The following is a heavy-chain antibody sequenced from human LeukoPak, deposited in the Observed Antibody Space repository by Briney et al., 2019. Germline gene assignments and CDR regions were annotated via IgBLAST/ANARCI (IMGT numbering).Heavy chain of an antibody. Sequence: SQTLSLTCTVSGGSISSGGYYWSWIRQPPGKGLEWIGEINHSGSTNYNPSLKSRVTISVDTSKNQFSLKLSSVTAADTAVYYCARGRQSPRYIVGAFGTWFDPWGQGTLVTVSS. CDR2: INHSGST. V-gene: IGHV4-30-2*01. D-gene: IGHD1-26*01. CDR3: ARGRQSPRYIVGAFGTWFDP. CDR1: GGSISSGGYY. J-gene: IGHJ5*02.